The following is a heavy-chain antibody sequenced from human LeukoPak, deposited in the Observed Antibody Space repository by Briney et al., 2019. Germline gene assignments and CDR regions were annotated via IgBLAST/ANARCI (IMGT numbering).Heavy chain of an antibody. J-gene: IGHJ4*02. CDR2: ISSSGSTI. CDR1: GFTFSDYY. D-gene: IGHD3-16*02. Sequence: GGSLRLSCAASGFTFSDYYMSWIRQAPGKGLEWVSYISSSGSTIYYADSVKGRFTISRDNAKTSLYLQMNSLRAEDTVVYYCARDWGFWGVIVKPFDYWGQGTLVTVSS. V-gene: IGHV3-11*01. CDR3: ARDWGFWGVIVKPFDY.